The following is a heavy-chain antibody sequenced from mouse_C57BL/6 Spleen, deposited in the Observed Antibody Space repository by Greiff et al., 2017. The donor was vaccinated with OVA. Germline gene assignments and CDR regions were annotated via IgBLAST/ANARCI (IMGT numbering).Heavy chain of an antibody. J-gene: IGHJ1*03. D-gene: IGHD1-1*01. Sequence: EVQLQESGPGLVKPSQSLSLTCSVTGYSITSGYYWNWIRQFPGNKLEWMGYISYDGSNNYNPSLKNRISITRDTSNNQFFLKLNSVTTEDTATYYCASFGSSYLYWYFDVWGTGTTVTVSS. CDR2: ISYDGSN. CDR1: GYSITSGYY. CDR3: ASFGSSYLYWYFDV. V-gene: IGHV3-6*01.